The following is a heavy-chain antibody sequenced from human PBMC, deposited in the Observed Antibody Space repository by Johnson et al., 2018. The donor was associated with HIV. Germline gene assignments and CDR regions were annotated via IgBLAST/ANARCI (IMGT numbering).Heavy chain of an antibody. D-gene: IGHD3-9*01. CDR2: IKQDGSEK. Sequence: EVQLVESGGGLVQPGGSLILSCAASGFTFSSYWMSWVRQAPGKGLEWVANIKQDGSEKYYVDSVKGRFTISRDNAKNSLYLQMNSLRAEDTAVYYCARGGVLRYVDWLFEDAFDIWGQGTMVTVSS. V-gene: IGHV3-7*01. J-gene: IGHJ3*02. CDR3: ARGGVLRYVDWLFEDAFDI. CDR1: GFTFSSYW.